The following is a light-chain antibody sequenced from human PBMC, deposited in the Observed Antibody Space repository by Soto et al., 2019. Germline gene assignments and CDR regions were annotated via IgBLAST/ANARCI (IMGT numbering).Light chain of an antibody. CDR2: DAS. J-gene: IGKJ4*01. Sequence: EIVLTQSPGTLSLSPGETATLSCRASQSVNNQLAWYQQKPGQAPRLLIYDASTWATGIPARISGSGSGTDFTLTISSLEPEDFAVYYCQHRRNLPLTFGGGTKVEIK. CDR3: QHRRNLPLT. V-gene: IGKV3-11*01. CDR1: QSVNNQ.